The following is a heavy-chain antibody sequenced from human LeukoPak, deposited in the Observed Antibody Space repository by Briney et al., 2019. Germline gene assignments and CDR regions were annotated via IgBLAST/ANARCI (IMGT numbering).Heavy chain of an antibody. CDR2: IIPIFGTA. V-gene: IGHV1-69*13. J-gene: IGHJ6*02. CDR3: ARDLTDCSSTSCLAYYYYYYGMDV. CDR1: GGTFSSYA. Sequence: SVKVSCKASGGTFSSYAISWVRQAPGQGLEWMGGIIPIFGTANYAQKFQGRVTITADESTSTAYMELSSLSSEDTAVYYCARDLTDCSSTSCLAYYYYYYGMDVWGQGTTVTVSS. D-gene: IGHD2-2*01.